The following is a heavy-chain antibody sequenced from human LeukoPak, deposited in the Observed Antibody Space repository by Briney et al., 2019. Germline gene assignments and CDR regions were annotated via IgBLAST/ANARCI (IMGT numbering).Heavy chain of an antibody. CDR1: GFTFSDYY. CDR3: AKDRRALVRYYYYYMDV. D-gene: IGHD6-13*01. Sequence: GGSLRLSCAASGFTFSDYYMSWIRQAPGEGLEWVSYISSSGSTIYYADSVKGRFTISRDNAKNSLYLQMNSLRAEDTAVYYCAKDRRALVRYYYYYMDVWGKGTTVTVSS. CDR2: ISSSGSTI. V-gene: IGHV3-11*04. J-gene: IGHJ6*03.